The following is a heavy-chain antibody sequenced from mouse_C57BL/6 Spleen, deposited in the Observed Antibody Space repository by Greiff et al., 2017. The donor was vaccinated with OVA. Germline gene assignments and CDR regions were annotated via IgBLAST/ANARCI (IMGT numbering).Heavy chain of an antibody. CDR3: ARGGYYYGSSSAWFAY. V-gene: IGHV1-63*01. J-gene: IGHJ2*01. CDR2: IYPGGGYT. D-gene: IGHD1-1*01. CDR1: GYTFTNYW. Sequence: QVQLQQSGAELVRPGTSVKMSCKASGYTFTNYWIGWAKQRPGHGLEWIGDIYPGGGYTNYNEKFKGKATLTADKSSSTAYMQFSSLTSEDSAIYYCARGGYYYGSSSAWFAYWGQGTTLTVSS.